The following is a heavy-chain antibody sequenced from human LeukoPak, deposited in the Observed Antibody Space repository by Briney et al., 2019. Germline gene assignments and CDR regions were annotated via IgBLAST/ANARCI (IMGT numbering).Heavy chain of an antibody. CDR3: ARDHYYDSSGYSGRKFDY. D-gene: IGHD3-22*01. CDR2: ISSSSSYI. J-gene: IGHJ4*02. V-gene: IGHV3-21*01. Sequence: GGSLRLSCAASGFTFSSYSMNWVRQAPGKGLEWVSSISSSSSYIYYADSVKGRFTISRDNAKNSLYLQMNSLRAEDTAVYYCARDHYYDSSGYSGRKFDYWGQGTLVIVSS. CDR1: GFTFSSYS.